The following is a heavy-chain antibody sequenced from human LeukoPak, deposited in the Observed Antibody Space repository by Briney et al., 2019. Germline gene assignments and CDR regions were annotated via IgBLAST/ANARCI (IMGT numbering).Heavy chain of an antibody. J-gene: IGHJ3*02. V-gene: IGHV3-21*01. CDR1: GFTFSSYR. CDR3: ARGDAAGLAFDI. Sequence: GGSLRLSCAASGFTFSSYRMNWVRQAPGKGLEWVSSISSSSSYIYYADSVKGRFTISRDNAKNSLYLQMNSLRAEDTAVYYCARGDAAGLAFDIWGQGTMVTVSS. D-gene: IGHD6-25*01. CDR2: ISSSSSYI.